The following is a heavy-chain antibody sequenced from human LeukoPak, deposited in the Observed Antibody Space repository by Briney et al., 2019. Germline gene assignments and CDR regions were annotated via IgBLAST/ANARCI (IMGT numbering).Heavy chain of an antibody. J-gene: IGHJ5*02. D-gene: IGHD1-14*01. CDR1: GGSISSYY. Sequence: SETLSLTCTVSGGSISSYYWSWIRQPPGKGLEWIGYIYYSGSTNYNPSLKSRVTISVDTSKNQFSLKLSSVTAADTAVYYCARQPQHKNWFDPWGQGTLVTVSS. V-gene: IGHV4-59*08. CDR2: IYYSGST. CDR3: ARQPQHKNWFDP.